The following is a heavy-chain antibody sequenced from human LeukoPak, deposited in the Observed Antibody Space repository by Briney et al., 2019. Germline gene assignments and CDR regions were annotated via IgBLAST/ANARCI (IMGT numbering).Heavy chain of an antibody. CDR1: GYTFTSYY. D-gene: IGHD5-18*01. CDR3: ARARRGYSYGLDY. CDR2: INPSGGST. V-gene: IGHV1-46*01. Sequence: ASVKVSCKASGYTFTSYYMHWVRQAPGQGLEWMGIINPSGGSTSYAQKFQGRVAMTRDTSISTAYMELSSLRSEDTAVYYCARARRGYSYGLDYWGQGTLVTVSS. J-gene: IGHJ4*02.